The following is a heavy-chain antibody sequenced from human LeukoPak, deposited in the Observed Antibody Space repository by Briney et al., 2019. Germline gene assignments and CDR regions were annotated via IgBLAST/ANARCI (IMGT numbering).Heavy chain of an antibody. Sequence: GGALRLSCAASGFTFSSYSMNWVRQAPGKGLEWVSSISSSRSYIYYADSVKGRFTISRDNAKNSLYLKMNSLRAEDTAVYYCAGYCSSTSCPYYYYYYMDVWGKGTTVTVSS. CDR2: ISSSRSYI. V-gene: IGHV3-21*01. CDR3: AGYCSSTSCPYYYYYYMDV. J-gene: IGHJ6*03. D-gene: IGHD2-2*01. CDR1: GFTFSSYS.